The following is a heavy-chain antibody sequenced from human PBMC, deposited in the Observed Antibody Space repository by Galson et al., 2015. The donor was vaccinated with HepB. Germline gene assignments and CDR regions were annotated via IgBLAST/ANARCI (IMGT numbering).Heavy chain of an antibody. CDR1: GFSFSIYA. Sequence: SLRLSCAASGFSFSIYAMNWVRQAPGKGLEWVSTIANDVVTAFYADSVKGRFTISRDNSKNTVYLQMNNLRGEDTAVYYCAKGRGMILESWFFDYWGQGAAVTVSS. CDR2: IANDVVTA. CDR3: AKGRGMILESWFFDY. J-gene: IGHJ4*02. V-gene: IGHV3-23*01. D-gene: IGHD3-16*01.